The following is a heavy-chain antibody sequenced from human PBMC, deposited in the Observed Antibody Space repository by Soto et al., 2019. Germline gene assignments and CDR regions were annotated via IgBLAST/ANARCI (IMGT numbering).Heavy chain of an antibody. D-gene: IGHD3-22*01. CDR3: ARGAYYYDSSGYYDAFDI. CDR2: IIPIFGTA. Sequence: QVQLVQSGAEVKKPGSSVKVSCKASGGTFSSYAISWVLQAPGQGLEWMGGIIPIFGTANYAQKFQVRVTITADESTSTAYMELSSLRSEDTAVYYCARGAYYYDSSGYYDAFDIWGQGTMVTVSS. J-gene: IGHJ3*02. V-gene: IGHV1-69*01. CDR1: GGTFSSYA.